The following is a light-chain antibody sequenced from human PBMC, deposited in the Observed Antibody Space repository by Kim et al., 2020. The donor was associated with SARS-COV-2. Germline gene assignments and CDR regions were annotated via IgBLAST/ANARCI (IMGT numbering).Light chain of an antibody. CDR1: QNIENS. Sequence: SPEDRVTLYCMASQNIENSLAWYQQTPGQPPRLLIYGASSRATDIPARFSGSGFGTDFTLTISSLQSEDVGIYFCQHYYKWPPWTFGRGTKVDIK. CDR3: QHYYKWPPWT. J-gene: IGKJ1*01. V-gene: IGKV3-15*01. CDR2: GAS.